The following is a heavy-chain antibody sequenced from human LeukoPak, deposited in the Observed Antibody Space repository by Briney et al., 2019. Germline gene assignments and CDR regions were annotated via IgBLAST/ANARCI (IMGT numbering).Heavy chain of an antibody. J-gene: IGHJ6*03. CDR3: ARDTKVLDGDYVYYYYMDV. D-gene: IGHD4-17*01. CDR2: ISSSGSMI. CDR1: GFTFSDYY. V-gene: IGHV3-11*04. Sequence: PGGSLRLSCAASGFTFSDYYMSWIRQAPGKGLEWVSYISSSGSMISDADSVKGRVTISRDNAKKSLYLQMNSLRAEDTAVYYCARDTKVLDGDYVYYYYMDVWGKGTTVTVSS.